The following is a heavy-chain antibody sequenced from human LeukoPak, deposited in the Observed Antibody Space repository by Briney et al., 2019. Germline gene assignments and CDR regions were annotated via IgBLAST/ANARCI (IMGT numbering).Heavy chain of an antibody. Sequence: GGSLRLSCAASGFTFSSYGMHWVRQAPGKGLEWVAVISYDGSNKYYADSVKGRFTISRDNSKNTLYLQMNSLRAEDTAVYYCAKDFSWLLPPFDYWGQGTLVTVSS. V-gene: IGHV3-30*18. D-gene: IGHD3-22*01. CDR3: AKDFSWLLPPFDY. CDR2: ISYDGSNK. J-gene: IGHJ4*02. CDR1: GFTFSSYG.